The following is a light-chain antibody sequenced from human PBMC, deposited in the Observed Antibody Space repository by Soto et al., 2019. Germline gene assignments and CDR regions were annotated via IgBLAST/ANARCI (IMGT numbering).Light chain of an antibody. J-gene: IGKJ4*01. V-gene: IGKV3-11*01. CDR3: QKRSNWPLA. CDR2: DSC. CDR1: QSVSTY. Sequence: EIVLTQFPATLSLSPGDGATLSCMASQSVSTYGAWCKQRRDQAPRLLSSDSCNRATGIPARFCGSVSVTDFSLILSSLEPEDFAVYYCQKRSNWPLALGGETKVDIK.